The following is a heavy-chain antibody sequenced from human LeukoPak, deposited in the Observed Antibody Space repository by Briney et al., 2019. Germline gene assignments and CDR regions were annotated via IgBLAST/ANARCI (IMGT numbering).Heavy chain of an antibody. CDR1: GYTFTSYA. J-gene: IGHJ4*02. CDR3: ARSGEALLWFGELELVYFDY. CDR2: INAGNGNT. D-gene: IGHD3-10*01. Sequence: GASVKVSCKASGYTFTSYAMHWVRQAPGQRLEWMGWINAGNGNTKYSQKFQGRVTITRDTSASTAYMELSSLRSEDTAVYYCARSGEALLWFGELELVYFDYWGQGTLVTVSS. V-gene: IGHV1-3*01.